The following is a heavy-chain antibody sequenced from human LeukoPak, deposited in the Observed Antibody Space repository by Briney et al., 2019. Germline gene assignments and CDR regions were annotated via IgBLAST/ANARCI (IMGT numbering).Heavy chain of an antibody. CDR3: ARVDTVMAYYFDL. J-gene: IGHJ4*02. CDR2: VGSDNKP. V-gene: IGHV3-23*05. D-gene: IGHD5-18*01. CDR1: GFTFSAYA. Sequence: PGGSLRLSCEASGFTFSAYAMTWVRQAPGKGLEWVSSVGSDNKPHYSESVKGRFAISRDNSKSMLFLQLNSLRAEDTALYYCARVDTVMAYYFDLWGQGTLVTVSS.